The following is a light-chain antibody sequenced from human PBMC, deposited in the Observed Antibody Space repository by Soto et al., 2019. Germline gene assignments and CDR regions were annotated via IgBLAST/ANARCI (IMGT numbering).Light chain of an antibody. J-gene: IGKJ4*01. CDR2: DAS. CDR3: QQPINWPLT. V-gene: IGKV3-11*01. Sequence: EIVLTQSPATLSLSPGERATLSCRASQSVTSFLAWYQQKPGQAPRLLIYDASNRATGIPARFSGRGSGTDFTLTISSLEPEDFAVYYCQQPINWPLTFGGGTKVEIK. CDR1: QSVTSF.